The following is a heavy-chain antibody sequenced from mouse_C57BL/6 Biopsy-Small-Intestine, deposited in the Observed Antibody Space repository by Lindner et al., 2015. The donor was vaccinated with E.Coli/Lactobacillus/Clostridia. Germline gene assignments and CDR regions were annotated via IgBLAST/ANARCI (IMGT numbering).Heavy chain of an antibody. D-gene: IGHD1-1*01. CDR3: AGGGSSSFDY. J-gene: IGHJ2*01. V-gene: IGHV1-80*01. CDR1: GYAFSNYW. Sequence: VQLQESGAELVKAGASVKISCKASGYAFSNYWMNWVQQRPGKGLEWIGQIYPGDGDTNYNGKFKGKATLTADKTSTTAYMQLNSLTSEDSAVYFCAGGGSSSFDYWGQGTTLTVSS. CDR2: IYPGDGDT.